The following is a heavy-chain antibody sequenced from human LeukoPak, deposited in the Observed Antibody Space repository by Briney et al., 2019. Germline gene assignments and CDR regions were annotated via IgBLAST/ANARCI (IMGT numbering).Heavy chain of an antibody. CDR2: IYPADSDT. V-gene: IGHV5-51*01. Sequence: KAGESLKISCQGSGYRFTTYWIGWVRQMPGRGLEWMATIYPADSDTRYSPSFQGQVTISADESLGTAYLQWSSLKAADTAIYYCARLGFGDRRDYWGQGTLVTVSS. J-gene: IGHJ4*02. CDR3: ARLGFGDRRDY. CDR1: GYRFTTYW. D-gene: IGHD3-10*01.